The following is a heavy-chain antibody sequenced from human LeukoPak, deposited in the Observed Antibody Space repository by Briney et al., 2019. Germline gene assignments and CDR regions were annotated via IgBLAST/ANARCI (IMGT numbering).Heavy chain of an antibody. Sequence: PGGSLRLSCQTSGLNFRAFWMGWVRQAPGKGLEWVANIHQNGSKENYVDSVKGRFTISRDNAKNSVFLQMNSLRAEDTALYYCARIGHNLYQTCDSWGHGTLITVSS. D-gene: IGHD2-2*01. J-gene: IGHJ5*01. CDR3: ARIGHNLYQTCDS. V-gene: IGHV3-7*03. CDR2: IHQNGSKE. CDR1: GLNFRAFW.